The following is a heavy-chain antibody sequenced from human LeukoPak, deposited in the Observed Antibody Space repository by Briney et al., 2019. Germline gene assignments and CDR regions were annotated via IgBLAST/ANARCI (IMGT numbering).Heavy chain of an antibody. CDR1: GGTFSSYA. D-gene: IGHD3-3*01. J-gene: IGHJ5*02. V-gene: IGHV1-69*01. CDR2: IIPIFGTA. CDR3: ARATMRGFLDRFDP. Sequence: SSVKVSCKASGGTFSSYAISWVRQAPGQGLEWMGGIIPIFGTANYAQKFQGRVTITADESTSTAYMEPSSLRSEDTAVYYCARATMRGFLDRFDPWGQGTLVTVSS.